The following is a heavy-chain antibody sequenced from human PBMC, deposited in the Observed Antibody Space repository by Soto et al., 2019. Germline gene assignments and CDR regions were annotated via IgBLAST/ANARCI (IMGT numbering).Heavy chain of an antibody. D-gene: IGHD3-3*01. Sequence: ASVKVSCKASGYTLTGYYIHWVRQAPGQGLEWMGWINPNSGGTNYAQKCQGWVIMSRDTSICTASMELTRLRSDDTAVYYFANPSFLGDFLRRYNDYSGQGTLVTVST. CDR2: INPNSGGT. J-gene: IGHJ4*02. V-gene: IGHV1-2*04. CDR3: ANPSFLGDFLRRYNDY. CDR1: GYTLTGYY.